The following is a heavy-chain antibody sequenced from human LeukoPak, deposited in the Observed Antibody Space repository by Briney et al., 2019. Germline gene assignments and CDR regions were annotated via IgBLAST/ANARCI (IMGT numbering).Heavy chain of an antibody. CDR2: INSDGSST. D-gene: IGHD2-21*01. CDR1: GFTLSSYW. CDR3: ARVAYCGGDCSDY. V-gene: IGHV3-74*01. J-gene: IGHJ4*02. Sequence: GGSLRLSCAASGFTLSSYWMHWVRQAPGKGLLWVSRINSDGSSTGYADSVKGRFTISRDNAKNTLFLQMNSLRDEDTAVYYCARVAYCGGDCSDYWGQGTLVTVSS.